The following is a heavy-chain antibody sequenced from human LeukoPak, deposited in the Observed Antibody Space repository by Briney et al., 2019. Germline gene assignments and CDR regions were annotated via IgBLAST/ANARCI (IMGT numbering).Heavy chain of an antibody. CDR1: GFTFSNYA. D-gene: IGHD3-9*01. Sequence: GGSLRLSCAASGFTFSNYAMGWVRQAPGKGLEWVPAITGSGGNTYYADSVKGRFTISRDNSKNTVFLQMNSLRAEDTAVYYCAKWGDYDVLTGYYVSDYWGQGTLVTVSS. V-gene: IGHV3-23*01. J-gene: IGHJ4*02. CDR2: ITGSGGNT. CDR3: AKWGDYDVLTGYYVSDY.